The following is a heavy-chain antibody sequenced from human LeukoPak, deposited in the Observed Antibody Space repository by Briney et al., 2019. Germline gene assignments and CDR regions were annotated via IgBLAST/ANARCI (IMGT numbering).Heavy chain of an antibody. CDR1: GFTFSSYA. CDR3: AREGPTNAFDI. J-gene: IGHJ3*02. V-gene: IGHV3-53*01. Sequence: GGSLRLSCAASGFTFSSYAMSWVRQAPGKGLEWVSVIYSGGSTYYADSVKGRFTISRDNSKNTLYLQMNSLRAEDTAVYYCAREGPTNAFDIWGQGTMVTVSS. CDR2: IYSGGST. D-gene: IGHD1-26*01.